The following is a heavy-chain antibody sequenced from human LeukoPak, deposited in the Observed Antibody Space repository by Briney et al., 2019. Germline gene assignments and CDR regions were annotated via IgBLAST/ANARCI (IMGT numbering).Heavy chain of an antibody. D-gene: IGHD2-15*01. CDR2: IKQDGSEK. J-gene: IGHJ4*02. CDR1: GFTFSSYW. CDR3: ARRSSGGSCWFDY. V-gene: IGHV3-7*03. Sequence: GGSLRLSCAASGFTFSSYWMIWVRQAPGKGLEWVANIKQDGSEKYYVDSVKGRFTISRDNAKNSLYLQMNSLRAEDTALYYCARRSSGGSCWFDYWGQGTLVTVSS.